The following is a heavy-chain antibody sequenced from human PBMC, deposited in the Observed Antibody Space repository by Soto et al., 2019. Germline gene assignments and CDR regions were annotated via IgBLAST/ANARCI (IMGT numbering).Heavy chain of an antibody. J-gene: IGHJ4*02. V-gene: IGHV3-7*01. CDR2: IKEDGTER. CDR3: ARDRAYSCFDY. CDR1: GFTFISSW. Sequence: PGGSLRLSCAASGFTFISSWMSWVRQAPGKGLEWVAGIKEDGTERYYVDFVKGRFTISRDNVENSLYLQMNSLTGDDTAVYFCARDRAYSCFDYWGLGTLVTVSS. D-gene: IGHD5-18*01.